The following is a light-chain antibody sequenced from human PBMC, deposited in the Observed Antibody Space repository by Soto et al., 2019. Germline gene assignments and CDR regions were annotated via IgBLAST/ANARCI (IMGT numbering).Light chain of an antibody. V-gene: IGLV2-11*01. Sequence: QSALTQPRSVSGSPGQSVTISCTGTSSDVGGYNYVSWYQQHPGKPPKLMIYDVSKRPSGVPDRFSGSKSGNTASLTISGLQAEDEADYYCCSYAGSYTFVVFGGGTKVTVL. CDR3: CSYAGSYTFVV. CDR1: SSDVGGYNY. CDR2: DVS. J-gene: IGLJ2*01.